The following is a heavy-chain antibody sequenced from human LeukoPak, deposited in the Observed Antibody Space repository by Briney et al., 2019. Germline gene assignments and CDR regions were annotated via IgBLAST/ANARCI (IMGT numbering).Heavy chain of an antibody. J-gene: IGHJ1*01. D-gene: IGHD3-3*01. CDR2: ISRSDSSS. Sequence: PGGSLRLSCVASGFTFSAYNMNWVRQAPGAGLEWLSYISRSDSSSKYAESVKGRFTTSRDNAKNSVFLEMNSLRAEDTAVYYCARGAADDFWSGYKFQHWGQGTLVTVSS. V-gene: IGHV3-48*04. CDR3: ARGAADDFWSGYKFQH. CDR1: GFTFSAYN.